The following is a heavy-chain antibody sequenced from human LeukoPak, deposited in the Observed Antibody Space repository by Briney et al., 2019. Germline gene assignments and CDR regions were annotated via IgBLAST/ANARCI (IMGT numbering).Heavy chain of an antibody. D-gene: IGHD3-3*01. CDR1: GYIFTSYG. CDR3: ARVPRGGTIFGVVIMDY. V-gene: IGHV1-18*01. CDR2: ISAYNGNT. J-gene: IGHJ4*02. Sequence: ASVKVSCKASGYIFTSYGISWVRQAPGQGLEWVGWISAYNGNTNYAQKLQGRVTVTTDTSTSTVYMELRSLRSDDTAVYYCARVPRGGTIFGVVIMDYWGQGTLVTVSS.